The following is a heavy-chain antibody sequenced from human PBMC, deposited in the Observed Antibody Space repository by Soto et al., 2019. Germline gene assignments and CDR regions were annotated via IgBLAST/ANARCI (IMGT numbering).Heavy chain of an antibody. D-gene: IGHD2-8*01. CDR1: GYSFTSYW. CDR2: IDPSDSYT. V-gene: IGHV5-10-1*01. Sequence: GESLKISCKGSGYSFTSYWISWVRQMPGKGLEWMGRIDPSDSYTNYSPSFQGHVTISADKSISTAYLQWSSLKASDTAMYYCAREDVLMVYGFYYYGMDVWGQGTTVTVSS. J-gene: IGHJ6*02. CDR3: AREDVLMVYGFYYYGMDV.